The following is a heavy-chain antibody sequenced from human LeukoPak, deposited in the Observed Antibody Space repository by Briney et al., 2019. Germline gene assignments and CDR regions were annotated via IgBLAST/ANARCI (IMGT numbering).Heavy chain of an antibody. CDR2: ISGSGGNT. D-gene: IGHD4-17*01. CDR1: GFPFSTYS. V-gene: IGHV3-23*01. J-gene: IGHJ4*02. Sequence: PGGSLRLSCAASGFPFSTYSMNWVRQAPGKGLEWVSSISGSGGNTYNADSVKGRFTISRDNSNNTLYLQMNSVRAEDTAVYYCAKALGTVIRHFDDWGQGTLVTVSS. CDR3: AKALGTVIRHFDD.